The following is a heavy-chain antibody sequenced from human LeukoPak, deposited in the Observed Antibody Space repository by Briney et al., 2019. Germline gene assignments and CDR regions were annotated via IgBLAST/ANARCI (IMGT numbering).Heavy chain of an antibody. D-gene: IGHD3-16*02. CDR2: MNPNSGNT. CDR1: GYTFTSYD. Sequence: ASVKVSCKASGYTFTSYDINWVRQATGQGLEWMGWMNPNSGNTGYAQKFQGRVTMTRNTSISTAYMELSSLRSEDTAVYYCARAFTKVVYRNLRLGELSLRYWGQGTLVTVSS. CDR3: ARAFTKVVYRNLRLGELSLRY. V-gene: IGHV1-8*01. J-gene: IGHJ4*02.